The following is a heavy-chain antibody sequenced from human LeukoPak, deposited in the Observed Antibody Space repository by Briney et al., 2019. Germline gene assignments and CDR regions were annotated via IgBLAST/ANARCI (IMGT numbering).Heavy chain of an antibody. D-gene: IGHD6-19*01. CDR3: ARATTWLTRGAFDI. Sequence: SETLSLTCTVSGGSISSSSYYWGWIRQPPGKGLEWIGSIYYSGSTYYNPSLKSRVTISVDTSKNQFSLKLSSVTAADTAVYYCARATTWLTRGAFDIWGQGTMVTVSS. CDR1: GGSISSSSYY. V-gene: IGHV4-39*07. J-gene: IGHJ3*02. CDR2: IYYSGST.